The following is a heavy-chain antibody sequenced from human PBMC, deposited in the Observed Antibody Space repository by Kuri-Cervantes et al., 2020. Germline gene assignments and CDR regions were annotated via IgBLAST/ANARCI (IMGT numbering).Heavy chain of an antibody. Sequence: GSLRLSCTVSGGSISSYYWSWIRQPPGKGPEWTGYIYYSGSTNYNPSLKSRVTISVDTSKNQFSLKVSSVTAADTAVYYCARGNTVTRTFDYWGQGTLVTVSS. CDR1: GGSISSYY. CDR3: ARGNTVTRTFDY. J-gene: IGHJ4*02. V-gene: IGHV4-59*12. D-gene: IGHD4-17*01. CDR2: IYYSGST.